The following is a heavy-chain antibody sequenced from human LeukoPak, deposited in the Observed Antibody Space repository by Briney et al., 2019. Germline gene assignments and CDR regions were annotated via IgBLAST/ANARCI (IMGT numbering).Heavy chain of an antibody. Sequence: ASVKVSCKASGGTFSSYAISWVRQAPGQGLEWMGGIIPIFGTANYAQKFQGRVTITADESTSTAYMELSSLRSEDTAVYYCATPFMGAKDRYYGSGSYAFDIWGQGTMVTVSS. D-gene: IGHD3-10*01. CDR3: ATPFMGAKDRYYGSGSYAFDI. V-gene: IGHV1-69*01. CDR1: GGTFSSYA. J-gene: IGHJ3*02. CDR2: IIPIFGTA.